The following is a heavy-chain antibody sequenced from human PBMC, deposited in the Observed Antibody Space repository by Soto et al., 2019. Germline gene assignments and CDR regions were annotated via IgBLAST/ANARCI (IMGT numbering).Heavy chain of an antibody. J-gene: IGHJ5*02. Sequence: SETLSLTCAVYGGSFSGYYWSWIRQPPGRGLEWIGEINHSGSTNYNPSLKSRVTISVDTSKNHFSLKLSSVTSADTAVYYCARVVLLVAAGFDPWGQGTLVTIST. CDR2: INHSGST. CDR1: GGSFSGYY. D-gene: IGHD2-15*01. CDR3: ARVVLLVAAGFDP. V-gene: IGHV4-34*01.